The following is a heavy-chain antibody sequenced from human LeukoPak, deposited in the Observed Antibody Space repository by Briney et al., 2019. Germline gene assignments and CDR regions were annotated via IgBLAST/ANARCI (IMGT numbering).Heavy chain of an antibody. CDR1: GVTFSGYY. J-gene: IGHJ4*02. V-gene: IGHV4-59*01. Sequence: SETLSLTCAVYGVTFSGYYWSWIRQPPGKGLEWIGYIYYSRSTNYNPSLKSRVTISVDTFKNQFSLKLSSVTAADTAVYYCARSRPVYYFDYWGQGTLVTVSS. CDR2: IYYSRST. CDR3: ARSRPVYYFDY.